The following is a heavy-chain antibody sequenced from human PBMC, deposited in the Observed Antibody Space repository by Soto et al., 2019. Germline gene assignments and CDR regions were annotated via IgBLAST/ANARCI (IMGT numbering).Heavy chain of an antibody. D-gene: IGHD3-22*01. J-gene: IGHJ4*02. CDR1: GFTVSSNY. CDR2: IYAGSIT. Sequence: DVQLVESGGGLIQPGGSLRLSCAASGFTVSSNYMSWVRQAAGKGLEWVAVIYAGSITFYADSVKGRFTISRDNSKNSLYLQMNSLRAEDTAVYYCARIPYYNSGTIFDYWGQGTLGTVSS. CDR3: ARIPYYNSGTIFDY. V-gene: IGHV3-53*01.